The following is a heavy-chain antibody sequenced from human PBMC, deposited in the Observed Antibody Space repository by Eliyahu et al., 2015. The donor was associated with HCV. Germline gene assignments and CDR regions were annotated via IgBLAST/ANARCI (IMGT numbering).Heavy chain of an antibody. Sequence: QLQLQESGPGLVKPSETLSLTCTVSGGSIXSSSYYWGWIRXPPGKGLXWIGSIYXSGSTYXXPSLKSRVTISVDTSKNQFSLKLSSVTAADTAVYYCARRTLITMVRGVIVGWFDPWGQGTLVTVSS. V-gene: IGHV4-39*01. D-gene: IGHD3-10*01. CDR1: GGSIXSSSYY. CDR2: IYXSGST. CDR3: ARRTLITMVRGVIVGWFDP. J-gene: IGHJ5*02.